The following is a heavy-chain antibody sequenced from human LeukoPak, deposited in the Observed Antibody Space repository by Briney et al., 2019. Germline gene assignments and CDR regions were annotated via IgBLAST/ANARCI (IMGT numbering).Heavy chain of an antibody. CDR1: GYSFTSYW. CDR2: IYPGDSVT. V-gene: IGHV5-51*01. CDR3: ARVIAAAMGAFDI. D-gene: IGHD6-13*01. J-gene: IGHJ3*02. Sequence: GESLKISCKGSGYSFTSYWIGWMRQMLGKGLEWMGIIYPGDSVTRYSPSFQGQVTISADKSISTAYLQWSSLKASDTAMYYCARVIAAAMGAFDIWGQGTMVTVSS.